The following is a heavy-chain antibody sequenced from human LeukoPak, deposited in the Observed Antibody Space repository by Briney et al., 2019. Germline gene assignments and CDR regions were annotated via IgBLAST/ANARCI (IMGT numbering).Heavy chain of an antibody. Sequence: SETLSLTCTVSGGSISSYYWSWIRQPPGKGLEWIGYIYYSGSTNYNPSLKSRVTISVDTSKNQFSLKLSSVTAADTAVYYCARVAYSGYDYRGYFDYRGQGTLVTVSS. J-gene: IGHJ4*02. CDR3: ARVAYSGYDYRGYFDY. CDR1: GGSISSYY. D-gene: IGHD5-12*01. V-gene: IGHV4-59*12. CDR2: IYYSGST.